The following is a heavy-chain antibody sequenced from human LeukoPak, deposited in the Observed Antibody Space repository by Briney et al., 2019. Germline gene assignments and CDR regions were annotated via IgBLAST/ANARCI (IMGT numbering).Heavy chain of an antibody. CDR1: GFTFDDYA. J-gene: IGHJ3*02. V-gene: IGHV3-9*01. D-gene: IGHD1-7*01. Sequence: GGSLRLSCAASGFTFDDYAMHWVRQAPGKGLEWVSGISWNSGSIGYVDSVKGRFTISRDNAKNSLYLQMNSLRAEDTALYYCAKECRMNSCFDIWGQGTMVTVSS. CDR2: ISWNSGSI. CDR3: AKECRMNSCFDI.